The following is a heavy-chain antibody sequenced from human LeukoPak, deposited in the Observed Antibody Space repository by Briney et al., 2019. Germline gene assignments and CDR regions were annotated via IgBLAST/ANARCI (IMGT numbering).Heavy chain of an antibody. Sequence: GGSLRFSCAASGFTFSSYSMNWVRQAPGKGLEWVSSISSSSSYIYYADSVKGRFTISRDNAKNSLYLQMNSLRAEDTAVYYCARGGSYSSSSEGVDYWGQGTLVTVSS. V-gene: IGHV3-21*01. CDR3: ARGGSYSSSSEGVDY. CDR1: GFTFSSYS. J-gene: IGHJ4*02. CDR2: ISSSSSYI. D-gene: IGHD6-6*01.